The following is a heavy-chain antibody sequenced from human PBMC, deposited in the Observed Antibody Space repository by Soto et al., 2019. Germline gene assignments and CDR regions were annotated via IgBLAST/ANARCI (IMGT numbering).Heavy chain of an antibody. CDR3: GRDLPSISGRPGGWFDP. V-gene: IGHV3-7*01. CDR2: IKQDGSEK. J-gene: IGHJ5*02. CDR1: GFPFSRYW. Sequence: LRLSCAAFGFPFSRYWMSWVRQAPGKGLEWVANIKQDGSEKSYVDSVKGRFSISRDNAKNSLYLQMNSLRVEDTAVYFCGRDLPSISGRPGGWFDPWGQGTLVTVSS. D-gene: IGHD6-6*01.